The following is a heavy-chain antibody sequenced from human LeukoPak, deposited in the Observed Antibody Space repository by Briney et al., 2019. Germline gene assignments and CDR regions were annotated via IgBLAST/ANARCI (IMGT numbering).Heavy chain of an antibody. CDR2: IYYSGST. CDR1: GDSISSYY. CDR3: ARTPMTYYDILTGYYRGYYFDY. D-gene: IGHD3-9*01. J-gene: IGHJ4*02. Sequence: SSETLSLTCTVSGDSISSYYWSWIRQPPGKGLEWIGYIYYSGSTNYNPSLKSRVTISVDTSKNQFSLKLSSVTAADTAVYYCARTPMTYYDILTGYYRGYYFDYWGQGTLVTVSS. V-gene: IGHV4-59*01.